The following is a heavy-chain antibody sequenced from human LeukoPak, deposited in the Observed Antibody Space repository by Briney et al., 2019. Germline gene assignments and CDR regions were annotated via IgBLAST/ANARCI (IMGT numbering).Heavy chain of an antibody. CDR2: ISPSGDIK. J-gene: IGHJ4*02. V-gene: IGHV3-23*01. Sequence: PGGTLRLSCATSGFTFSNHGMNWVRQAPGKGLEWVSGISPSGDIKYYADSVKGRFTISRDNSKNTLYLQMNSLRAEYTAVYYCAKGAGAAAGIIDYWGQGTQVTVSS. CDR1: GFTFSNHG. CDR3: AKGAGAAAGIIDY. D-gene: IGHD6-13*01.